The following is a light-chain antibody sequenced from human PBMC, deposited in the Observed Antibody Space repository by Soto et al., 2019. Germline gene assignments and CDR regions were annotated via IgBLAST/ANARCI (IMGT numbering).Light chain of an antibody. Sequence: EIVMTQSPATLSVSPGERATLSCRASQRVSSNLAWYQQKPGQAPRLLIYGASTRATGIPARFSGSGSGPEFTLTISSLQSEDFAVYYCQQYNNWPPWTFGQGTKVEIK. CDR2: GAS. CDR1: QRVSSN. CDR3: QQYNNWPPWT. V-gene: IGKV3-15*01. J-gene: IGKJ1*01.